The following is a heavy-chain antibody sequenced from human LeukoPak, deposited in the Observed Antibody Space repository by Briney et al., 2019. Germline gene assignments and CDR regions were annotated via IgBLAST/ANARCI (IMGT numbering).Heavy chain of an antibody. J-gene: IGHJ4*02. CDR1: GYSISSSYY. D-gene: IGHD4-17*01. CDR3: ARAGYGDSDFDY. Sequence: QVQLQESGPGLVKPSETLSLTCTVSGYSISSSYYWGWIRQPPGKGLEWIGSIYHSGNTYYNPSLKSRVTISVDTSKNQFSLKLSSVTAADTAVYYCARAGYGDSDFDYWGQGTLVTVSS. CDR2: IYHSGNT. V-gene: IGHV4-38-2*02.